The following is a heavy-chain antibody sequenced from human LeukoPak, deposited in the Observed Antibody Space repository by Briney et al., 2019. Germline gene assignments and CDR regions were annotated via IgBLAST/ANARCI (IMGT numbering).Heavy chain of an antibody. CDR2: ISAYHGNT. Sequence: ASVKVSCKASGYTVTSYGIRWVRQAPGQGLEWMGWISAYHGNTNYAQKLQGRVTMTTDTSTSTAYMELRSLRSDDTAVYYCARDLVGYCSGGSCYTVNYYYYMDVCGKGTTVTVSS. D-gene: IGHD2-15*01. CDR1: GYTVTSYG. CDR3: ARDLVGYCSGGSCYTVNYYYYMDV. V-gene: IGHV1-18*01. J-gene: IGHJ6*03.